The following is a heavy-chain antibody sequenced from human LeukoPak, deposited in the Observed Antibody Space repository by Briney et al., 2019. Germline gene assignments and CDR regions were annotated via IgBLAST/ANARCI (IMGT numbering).Heavy chain of an antibody. Sequence: SETLSLTCTVSGGSISTYYLSWIRQSPGKELEWIGYIYFSGATNYNPSLKSRVTISVDTSKNQFSLKLSSVTAADTAVYYCAREDPQTRVPEGLDVWGQGTTVTVSS. CDR3: AREDPQTRVPEGLDV. J-gene: IGHJ6*02. CDR1: GGSISTYY. V-gene: IGHV4-59*01. D-gene: IGHD4/OR15-4a*01. CDR2: IYFSGAT.